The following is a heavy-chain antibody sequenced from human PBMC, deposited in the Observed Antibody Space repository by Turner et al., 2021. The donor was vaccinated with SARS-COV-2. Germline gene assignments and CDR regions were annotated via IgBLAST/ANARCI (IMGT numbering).Heavy chain of an antibody. J-gene: IGHJ6*02. CDR3: ARYGGYSYGIDV. D-gene: IGHD2-15*01. Sequence: VQLVETGGCLVEPGGCLTFSCAASGFTCSSYVMHWVRQAPGKGLEDGSAISSNGGSTYYANSVKGRFTISRDNSKNTLYLQMGSLRAEDMAVYYCARYGGYSYGIDVWGQGTTVTVSS. CDR2: ISSNGGST. CDR1: GFTCSSYV. V-gene: IGHV3-64*01.